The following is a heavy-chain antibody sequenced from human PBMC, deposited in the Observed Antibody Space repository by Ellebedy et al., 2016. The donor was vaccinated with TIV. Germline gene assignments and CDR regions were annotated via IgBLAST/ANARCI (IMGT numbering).Heavy chain of an antibody. D-gene: IGHD4-17*01. J-gene: IGHJ2*01. CDR3: ARKVPAPTTVPPNWYFDL. Sequence: GESLKISCAASGFTFSSYTMNWVRQAPGKGLEWVSSISGSSTNIYYADSVKGRFAISRDNAKNSLYLQMNSLRAEDTAVYYCARKVPAPTTVPPNWYFDLWGRGTLVTVSS. V-gene: IGHV3-21*01. CDR1: GFTFSSYT. CDR2: ISGSSTNI.